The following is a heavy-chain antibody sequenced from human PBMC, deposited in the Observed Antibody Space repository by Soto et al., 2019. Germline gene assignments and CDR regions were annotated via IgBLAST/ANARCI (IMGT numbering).Heavy chain of an antibody. Sequence: GGSLRLSCAASGFTFDDYAMHWVRQAPGKGLEWVSGISWNSGSIGYADSVKGRFTISRDNAKNSLYLQMNSLRAEDTALYYCAKGDRSGYDSRFAYWGQGTLVTVSS. CDR1: GFTFDDYA. J-gene: IGHJ4*02. CDR2: ISWNSGSI. D-gene: IGHD5-12*01. V-gene: IGHV3-9*01. CDR3: AKGDRSGYDSRFAY.